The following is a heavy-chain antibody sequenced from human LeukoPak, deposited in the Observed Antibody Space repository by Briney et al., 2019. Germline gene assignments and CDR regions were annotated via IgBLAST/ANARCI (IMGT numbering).Heavy chain of an antibody. Sequence: GGSLRLSCAASGFSFTNAWMTWVRQAPGKGLEWVGRIKSKADGETTDYAAPVKGRCTMSRDDSKATLYLQMNYVNTEDTAVYYCTTDLAITMIRGVIVYWGQGTLATVSS. CDR2: IKSKADGETT. D-gene: IGHD3-10*01. CDR1: GFSFTNAW. J-gene: IGHJ4*02. V-gene: IGHV3-15*05. CDR3: TTDLAITMIRGVIVY.